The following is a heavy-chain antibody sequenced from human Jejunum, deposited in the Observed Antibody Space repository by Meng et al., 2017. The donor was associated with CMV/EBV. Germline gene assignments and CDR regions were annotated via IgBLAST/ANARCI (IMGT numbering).Heavy chain of an antibody. Sequence: QVQLLQCGAVGKEPWSPMKVSCKPSWGSVNNYAFNWVRQAPRQGLEWMGGIIAIFKPPNYAQKFQGRLTITADESTGTSYMELTSLTSEDTAVYYCARGFLNGYQPFDYWGQGTLVTVSS. CDR1: WGSVNNYA. J-gene: IGHJ4*02. D-gene: IGHD5-24*01. V-gene: IGHV1-69*12. CDR2: IIAIFKPP. CDR3: ARGFLNGYQPFDY.